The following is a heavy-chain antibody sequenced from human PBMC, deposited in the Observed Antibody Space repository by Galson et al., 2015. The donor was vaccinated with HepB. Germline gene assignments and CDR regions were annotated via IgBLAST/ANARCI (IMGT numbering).Heavy chain of an antibody. CDR3: ARGREAWQQLVTRGRFDP. CDR2: TYYRSKWYN. D-gene: IGHD6-13*01. Sequence: CAISGDSVSSNSAAWNWIRQSPSRGLEWLGRTYYRSKWYNDYAVSVKSRITINPDTSKNQFSLELSSVTAADTAVYYCARGREAWQQLVTRGRFDPWGQGTLVTVSS. V-gene: IGHV6-1*01. CDR1: GDSVSSNSAA. J-gene: IGHJ5*02.